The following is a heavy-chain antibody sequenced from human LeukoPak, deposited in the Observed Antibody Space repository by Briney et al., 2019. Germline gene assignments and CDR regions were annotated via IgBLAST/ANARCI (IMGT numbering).Heavy chain of an antibody. J-gene: IGHJ4*02. CDR3: ARGFDSSGEDY. CDR1: GFTFSNYW. Sequence: TGGSLRLSCAASGFTFSNYWMHCVRQAPGKGLVWVSRVNRDGGSTGYADPVKGRSAISRDNAKNTLYLQMSGLRAEDTAVYYCARGFDSSGEDYWGQGTLVTVSS. V-gene: IGHV3-74*01. D-gene: IGHD3-22*01. CDR2: VNRDGGST.